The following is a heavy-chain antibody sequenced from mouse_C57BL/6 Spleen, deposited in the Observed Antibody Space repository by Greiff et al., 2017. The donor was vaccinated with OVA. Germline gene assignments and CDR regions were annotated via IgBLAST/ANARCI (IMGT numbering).Heavy chain of an antibody. CDR1: GFTFSDYY. V-gene: IGHV5-16*01. CDR2: INYDGSST. CDR3: ARASNWSWFAY. Sequence: EVMLVESEGGLVQPGSSMKLSCTASGFTFSDYYMAWVRQVPEKGLEWVANINYDGSSTYYLDSLKSRFIISRDNAKNILYLQMSSLKSEDTATYYCARASNWSWFAYWGQGTLVTVSA. J-gene: IGHJ3*01. D-gene: IGHD4-1*01.